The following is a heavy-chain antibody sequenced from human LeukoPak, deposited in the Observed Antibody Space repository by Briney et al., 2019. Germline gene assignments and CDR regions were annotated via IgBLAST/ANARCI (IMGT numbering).Heavy chain of an antibody. Sequence: GGSLRLSCAASGFTFSSYWMHWVRQAPGKGLVWVSRIDSDGSTTNYADSVKGRSSISRFNAKETLYLQMNSLRVEDTAVYYCARGTDDIDIWGQGTLVTVSS. CDR3: ARGTDDIDI. D-gene: IGHD3-9*01. J-gene: IGHJ3*02. CDR2: IDSDGSTT. V-gene: IGHV3-74*01. CDR1: GFTFSSYW.